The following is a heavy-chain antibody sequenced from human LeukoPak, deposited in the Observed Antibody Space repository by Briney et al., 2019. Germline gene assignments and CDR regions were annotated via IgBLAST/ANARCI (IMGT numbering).Heavy chain of an antibody. D-gene: IGHD6-13*01. CDR2: IHYTGNT. CDR3: ARRSWLYYYYYMDV. J-gene: IGHJ6*03. CDR1: GASVRGYY. V-gene: IGHV4-59*08. Sequence: SETPSLTCTVSGASVRGYYWSWIRQPPGKGLEWTGYIHYTGNTDYNPSLTSRVTMSVDTSKNQFSLMLTSVTAADTAVYYCARRSWLYYYYYMDVWGKGTTVTISS.